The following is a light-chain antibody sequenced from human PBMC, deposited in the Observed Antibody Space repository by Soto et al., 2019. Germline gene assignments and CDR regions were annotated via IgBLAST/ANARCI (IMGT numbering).Light chain of an antibody. CDR2: SNN. V-gene: IGLV1-44*01. CDR3: AAWDDSLNGPV. J-gene: IGLJ1*01. CDR1: SSNIGSNS. Sequence: ALTQPPSASGTPGQRVSISSSGSSSNIGSNSVNWYQQHPGTAPKLLIYSNNQRPSGVPDRISGSKSGTSASLAISGLQSEDEADYYCAAWDDSLNGPVFGTGTKVTVL.